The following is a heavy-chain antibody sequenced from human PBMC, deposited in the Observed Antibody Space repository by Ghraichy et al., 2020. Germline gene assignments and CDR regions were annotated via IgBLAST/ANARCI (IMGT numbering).Heavy chain of an antibody. V-gene: IGHV3-7*01. J-gene: IGHJ4*02. D-gene: IGHD1-26*01. CDR3: ARRRGSYSFDY. CDR2: IKQDGSET. CDR1: GFAFSGYW. Sequence: GESLNISCAASGFAFSGYWMSWVRQAPGKGLEWVANIKQDGSETYYVDSVKGRFTISRDNAKNSLYLQMNSLRAEDTAVYYCARRRGSYSFDYWGQGTLVTVSS.